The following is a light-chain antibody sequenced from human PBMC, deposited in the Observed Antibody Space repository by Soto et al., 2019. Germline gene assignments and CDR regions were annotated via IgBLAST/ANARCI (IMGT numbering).Light chain of an antibody. CDR3: MQELQTPRP. CDR1: ARLLHKNGYNY. J-gene: IGKJ4*01. CDR2: LGS. Sequence: IVMTQSPLSLSVTPGEAASISCMSSARLLHKNGYNYVDWYMQKPGQSPQLLIYLGSNRASGGHDRYSGSDSDTYFTRKIRRVEDQDAGHYYRMQELQTPRPFGGGTKVDI. V-gene: IGKV2-28*01.